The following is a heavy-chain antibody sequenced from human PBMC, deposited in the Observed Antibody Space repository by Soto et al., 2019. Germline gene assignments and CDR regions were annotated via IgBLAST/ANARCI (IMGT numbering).Heavy chain of an antibody. V-gene: IGHV3-21*01. D-gene: IGHD6-13*01. J-gene: IGHJ4*02. CDR3: ARDVTTATGALDY. CDR2: ISSSSNNI. Sequence: EVQLVESGGGLVKPGGSLRLSCAASGFSLSTYSMNWVRQAPGKGLEWVSSISSSSNNIYYADSVKGRFTISRDNAKNSLFLQVNSLRDEDTAVYFWARDVTTATGALDYWGQGTRVTVSS. CDR1: GFSLSTYS.